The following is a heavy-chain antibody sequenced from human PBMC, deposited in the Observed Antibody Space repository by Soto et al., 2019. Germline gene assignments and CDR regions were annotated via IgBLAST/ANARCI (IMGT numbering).Heavy chain of an antibody. CDR1: GGSVSSGSYY. CDR2: IYYSGST. Sequence: TSETLSLTCTVSGGSVSSGSYYWSWIRQPPGKGLEWIGYIYYSGSTNYNPSLKSRVTISVDTSKNQFSLKLSSVTAADTAVYYCARSVILHLFDYWGQGTLVTVSS. V-gene: IGHV4-61*01. CDR3: ARSVILHLFDY. J-gene: IGHJ4*02.